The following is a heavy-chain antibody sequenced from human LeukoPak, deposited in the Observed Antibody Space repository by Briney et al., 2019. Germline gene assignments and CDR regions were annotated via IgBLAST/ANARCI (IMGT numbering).Heavy chain of an antibody. D-gene: IGHD4-23*01. CDR3: ARVLIGGDYGGNWFDP. V-gene: IGHV1-2*02. CDR1: GYTFTGNF. Sequence: EASVKVSCRASGYTFTGNFMHWVRQPPGQGLECMGWINPQSGATAYAQKFQGRVTMTRDTSISTAYMELSRLRSDDTPVYYCARVLIGGDYGGNWFDPWGQGTVVSVSS. CDR2: INPQSGAT. J-gene: IGHJ5*02.